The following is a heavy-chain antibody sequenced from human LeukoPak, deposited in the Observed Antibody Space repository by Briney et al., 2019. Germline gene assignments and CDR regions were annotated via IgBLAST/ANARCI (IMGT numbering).Heavy chain of an antibody. CDR3: ARDKGSCRGGGCFSFWFDP. J-gene: IGHJ5*02. V-gene: IGHV3-7*04. D-gene: IGHD2-15*01. CDR2: INLDGSEQ. CDR1: GFTFGNYW. Sequence: GGSLRLSCAASGFTFGNYWMSWVRQAPGKGLERVANINLDGSEQHYVDSVKGRFTISRDNAKNSLYLQMKSLSVEDTALYYCARDKGSCRGGGCFSFWFDPWGQGTRVTVAS.